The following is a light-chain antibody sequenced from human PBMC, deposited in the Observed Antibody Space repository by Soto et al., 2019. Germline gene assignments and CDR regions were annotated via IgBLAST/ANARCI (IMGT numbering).Light chain of an antibody. Sequence: EFVLTQSPGTLSLSPGERATLSCRASQSISSYLAWYRQKPGQAPRLLIYGASSRATGIPDRFSGGGSGTDFSLTISRLDPEDFAVYYCQQYSSSPITFGQGTRLEIK. CDR2: GAS. J-gene: IGKJ5*01. CDR1: QSISSY. CDR3: QQYSSSPIT. V-gene: IGKV3-20*01.